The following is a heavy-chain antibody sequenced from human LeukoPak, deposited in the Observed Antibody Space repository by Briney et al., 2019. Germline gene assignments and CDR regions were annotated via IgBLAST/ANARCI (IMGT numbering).Heavy chain of an antibody. CDR3: ARDPTAPNRYCSGGSCVEYSQH. CDR1: GGTFSSYA. V-gene: IGHV1-69*04. CDR2: IIPILGIA. Sequence: SVKVSCKASGGTFSSYAISWVRQAPGQGLEWMGRIIPILGIANYAQKFQGRVTITADKSTSTAYMELSSLRSEDTAVYYCARDPTAPNRYCSGGSCVEYSQHWGRGTLVTVSS. J-gene: IGHJ1*01. D-gene: IGHD2-15*01.